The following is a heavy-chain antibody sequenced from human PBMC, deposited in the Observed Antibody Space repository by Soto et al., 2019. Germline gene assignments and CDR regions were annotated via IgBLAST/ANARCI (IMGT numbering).Heavy chain of an antibody. Sequence: LSLTCSVSGDSISTVTDFWTWIRQHPGKGLEWIGYIYKTGTTYYNPSLNSRVTISLDTSKNQFSLSLTSVTAADTAVYYCARRVLGHSSWYNWFDPWGEGTLVTVS. D-gene: IGHD6-13*01. CDR2: IYKTGTT. V-gene: IGHV4-31*03. J-gene: IGHJ5*02. CDR3: ARRVLGHSSWYNWFDP. CDR1: GDSISTVTDF.